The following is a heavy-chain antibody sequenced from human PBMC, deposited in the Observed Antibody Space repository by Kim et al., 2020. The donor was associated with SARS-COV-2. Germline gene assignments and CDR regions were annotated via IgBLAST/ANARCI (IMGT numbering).Heavy chain of an antibody. Sequence: SETLSLTCTVSGAYVSSRNYWWSWISQPPGKGLEWIGCMDYSGKINYNPSLKSRLTIPLDTSKSQLSLKLRSVNAADRAVYYCATTGASGPTHGWGPGILVTVSS. CDR1: GAYVSSRNYW. J-gene: IGHJ4*02. CDR3: ATTGASGPTHG. V-gene: IGHV4-61*01. CDR2: MDYSGKI. D-gene: IGHD3-10*01.